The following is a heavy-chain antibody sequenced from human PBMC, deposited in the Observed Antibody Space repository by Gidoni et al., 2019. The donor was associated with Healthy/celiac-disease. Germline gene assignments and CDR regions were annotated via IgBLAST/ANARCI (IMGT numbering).Heavy chain of an antibody. V-gene: IGHV3-43D*03. CDR2: ISWDGGST. Sequence: EVQLVESGGVVVQPGGSLRLCCAASGFTCDDYAMHWVRQAPGKGLEWVSLISWDGGSTYYADSVKGRFTISRDNSKNSLYLQMNSLRAEDTALYYCAKDPAPYYYDSSGPPDYWGQGTLVTVSS. CDR3: AKDPAPYYYDSSGPPDY. J-gene: IGHJ4*02. CDR1: GFTCDDYA. D-gene: IGHD3-22*01.